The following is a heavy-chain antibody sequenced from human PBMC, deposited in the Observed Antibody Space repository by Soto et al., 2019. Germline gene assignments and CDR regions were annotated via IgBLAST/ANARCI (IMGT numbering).Heavy chain of an antibody. CDR2: IIPMFGTT. V-gene: IGHV1-69*01. Sequence: QVQLVQSGSEVKMPGSSVKGSCKTSGGTFSRHAINWVRQAPGQGLEWMGGIIPMFGTTNYAQKFKGRVTISADASTSTAYMELSSLRYEDAAVYYCARAAIHGSSWYFWFDTWGQGTLVTVSS. D-gene: IGHD6-13*01. CDR1: GGTFSRHA. CDR3: ARAAIHGSSWYFWFDT. J-gene: IGHJ5*02.